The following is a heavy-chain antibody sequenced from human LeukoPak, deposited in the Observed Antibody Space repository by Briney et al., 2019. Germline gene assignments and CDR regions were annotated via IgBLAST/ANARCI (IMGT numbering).Heavy chain of an antibody. Sequence: GGSLRLSCAASGFTFSDYYMSWIRQAPGKGLEWVSYISSSGSAIYYADSVKGRFTISRDNAKNSLYLQMNSLRAEDTAVYYCARSYYDFWSGFDYWGQGTLVTVSS. J-gene: IGHJ4*02. D-gene: IGHD3-3*01. CDR2: ISSSGSAI. V-gene: IGHV3-11*01. CDR1: GFTFSDYY. CDR3: ARSYYDFWSGFDY.